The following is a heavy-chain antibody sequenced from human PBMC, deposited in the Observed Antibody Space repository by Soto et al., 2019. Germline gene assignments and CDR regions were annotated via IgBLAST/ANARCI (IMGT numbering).Heavy chain of an antibody. CDR1: GGSFSVYY. V-gene: IGHV4-34*01. D-gene: IGHD6-19*01. Sequence: QVQLQQWGAGLLKPSETLSLTCAGSGGSFSVYYWSWIRQPPGKGLEWIGEISHSGSTNYNPSLKSRVTLSVDTSKNQFSLKLSSVTAADTAVDYCARGGWSVRFDYWGQGALVTVSS. CDR2: ISHSGST. J-gene: IGHJ4*02. CDR3: ARGGWSVRFDY.